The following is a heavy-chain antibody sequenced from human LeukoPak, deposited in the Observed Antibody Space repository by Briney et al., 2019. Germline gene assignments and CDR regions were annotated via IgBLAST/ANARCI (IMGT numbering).Heavy chain of an antibody. Sequence: GGSLRLSCAASGFTFSSYAMSWVRQAPGKGLEWVSVIYSGGSTYYADSVKGRFTISRDNSKNTLYLQMNSLRAEDTAVYYCARELLRNDAFDIWGQGTMVTVSS. J-gene: IGHJ3*02. CDR2: IYSGGST. CDR1: GFTFSSYA. D-gene: IGHD4-17*01. V-gene: IGHV3-66*01. CDR3: ARELLRNDAFDI.